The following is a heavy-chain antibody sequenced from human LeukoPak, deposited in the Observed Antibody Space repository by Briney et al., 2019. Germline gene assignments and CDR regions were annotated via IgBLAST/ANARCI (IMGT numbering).Heavy chain of an antibody. CDR1: GGSISSGGYS. V-gene: IGHV4-30-2*01. CDR2: IYHSGST. J-gene: IGHJ3*02. Sequence: SETLSLTCAVSGGSISSGGYSWSWIRQPPGKGLEWIGYIYHSGSTYYNPSLKSRVTISVDRSKNQFSLKLSSMTAADTAVYYCARDYGDYDLGAFDIWGQGTMVTVSS. D-gene: IGHD4-17*01. CDR3: ARDYGDYDLGAFDI.